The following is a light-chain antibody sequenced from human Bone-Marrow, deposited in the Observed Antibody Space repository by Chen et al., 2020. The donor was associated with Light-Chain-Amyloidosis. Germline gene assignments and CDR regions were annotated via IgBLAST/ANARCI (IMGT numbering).Light chain of an antibody. CDR3: QVWDRSSDRPV. V-gene: IGLV3-21*02. CDR1: NIGSTS. J-gene: IGLJ3*02. CDR2: DDS. Sequence: SYVLTQPPSVSVAPGQTATMACGGNNIGSTSVHWYQQTPGQAPLLVVYDDSDRPSGISARLSGSNSGTTATLTISRVEAGDEADYYCQVWDRSSDRPVFGGGTKLTVL.